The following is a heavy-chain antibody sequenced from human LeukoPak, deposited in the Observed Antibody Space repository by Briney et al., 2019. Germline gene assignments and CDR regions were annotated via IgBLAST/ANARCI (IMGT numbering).Heavy chain of an antibody. V-gene: IGHV4-59*12. CDR3: ARFFAYESIAARQDGY. Sequence: SETLSLTCPVSAASITTYYWSWIRQPPGKGLEWVGYIFYTGDTSNSPSLKSRVTISLDTSKNQFSLKLRSVTAADTAVYYCARFFAYESIAARQDGYWGQGTLVTVSS. J-gene: IGHJ4*02. CDR1: AASITTYY. CDR2: IFYTGDT. D-gene: IGHD6-6*01.